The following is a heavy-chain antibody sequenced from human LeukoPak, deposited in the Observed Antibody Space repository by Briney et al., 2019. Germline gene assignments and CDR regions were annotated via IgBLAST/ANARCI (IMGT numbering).Heavy chain of an antibody. CDR1: GFTFNNYG. J-gene: IGHJ4*02. CDR2: IWHDGDTK. CDR3: VKDSTTRASNLPDY. D-gene: IGHD1/OR15-1a*01. V-gene: IGHV3-33*03. Sequence: PGGSLRLSCEASGFTFNNYGMHWVRQAPGKGLEWVAVIWHDGDTKFYADSVKGRFTISRDKSKNTLYLEMNSLRAEDTAGYYCVKDSTTRASNLPDYWGQGTLVTVSS.